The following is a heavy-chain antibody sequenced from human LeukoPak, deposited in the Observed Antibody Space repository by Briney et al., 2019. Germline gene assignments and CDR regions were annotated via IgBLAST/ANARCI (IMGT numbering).Heavy chain of an antibody. CDR1: GFTFSDYY. D-gene: IGHD3-22*01. CDR2: ISGSGGST. V-gene: IGHV3-23*01. J-gene: IGHJ4*02. Sequence: PGGSLRLSCAASGFTFSDYYMSWIRQAPGKGLEWVSAISGSGGSTYYADSVMGRFTISRDNSKNTLYLQMNSLRAEDTAVYYCAKGSDYYYDSSGFFDYWGQGTLVTVSS. CDR3: AKGSDYYYDSSGFFDY.